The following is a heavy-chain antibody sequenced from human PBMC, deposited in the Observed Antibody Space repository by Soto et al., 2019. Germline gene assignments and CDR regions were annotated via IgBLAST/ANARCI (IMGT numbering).Heavy chain of an antibody. CDR1: VFTFSSYA. D-gene: IGHD6-19*01. J-gene: IGHJ5*02. CDR2: ISGGGGST. V-gene: IGHV3-23*01. Sequence: SWWSLRLSCSASVFTFSSYAMSWFRQAPGKGLEWVSAISGGGGSTYYADSVKGRFTISRDNSKNTLYLQMNSLRAEDTAVYYCAKVLDSSGWANWFDPWGQGTLVTVSS. CDR3: AKVLDSSGWANWFDP.